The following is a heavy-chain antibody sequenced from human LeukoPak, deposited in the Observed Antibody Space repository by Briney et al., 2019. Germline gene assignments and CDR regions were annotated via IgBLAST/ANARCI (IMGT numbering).Heavy chain of an antibody. CDR2: IIPIFGTA. V-gene: IGHV1-69*05. CDR3: ARVGGSGWCYPNWFDP. J-gene: IGHJ5*02. Sequence: GASVKVSCKASGGTFSSYAISWVRQAPGQGLEWMGRIIPIFGTANYAQKFQGRVTITTDESTSTAYMELSGLRSEDTAVYYCARVGGSGWCYPNWFDPWGQGTLVTVSS. D-gene: IGHD6-19*01. CDR1: GGTFSSYA.